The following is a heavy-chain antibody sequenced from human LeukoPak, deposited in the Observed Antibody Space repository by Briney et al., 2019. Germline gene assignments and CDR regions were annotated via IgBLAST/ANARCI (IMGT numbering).Heavy chain of an antibody. J-gene: IGHJ3*02. CDR3: ARDPPYYYDSSGYPENAFDI. CDR1: GGSISSGGYY. Sequence: PSETLSLTCTVYGGSISSGGYYWSWIRQPPGKGLEWIGYIYHSGSTYYNPSLKSRVTISVDRSKNQFSLKLSSVTAADTAVYYCARDPPYYYDSSGYPENAFDIWGQGTMVTVSS. D-gene: IGHD3-22*01. V-gene: IGHV4-30-2*01. CDR2: IYHSGST.